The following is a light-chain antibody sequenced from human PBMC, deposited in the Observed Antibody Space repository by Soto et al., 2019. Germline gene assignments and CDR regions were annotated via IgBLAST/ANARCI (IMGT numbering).Light chain of an antibody. V-gene: IGKV1-5*03. CDR2: KAS. Sequence: DIQMTQSPSTLSASVGDRVTITCRASQSISSWLAWYQQKPGKAPKLLIYKASSLESGVPSRFSGSGSATEFTLTISSLQPDDFATYYCQQYNSYSWTFGQGTQVEIK. J-gene: IGKJ1*01. CDR3: QQYNSYSWT. CDR1: QSISSW.